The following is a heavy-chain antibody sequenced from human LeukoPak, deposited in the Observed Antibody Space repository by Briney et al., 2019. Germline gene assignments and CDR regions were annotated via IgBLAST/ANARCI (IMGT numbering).Heavy chain of an antibody. CDR2: IYSGGST. Sequence: GGSLRLSSAASGFNVSSNYMSWVRQAPGKGLEWVSIIYSGGSTYYADSVKGRLIISRDKSKNTLYLQMNSLRAEDTAVYYCARDRGSGWYNGYYYYMDVWGKGTTVTISS. J-gene: IGHJ6*03. D-gene: IGHD6-19*01. CDR3: ARDRGSGWYNGYYYYMDV. V-gene: IGHV3-66*01. CDR1: GFNVSSNY.